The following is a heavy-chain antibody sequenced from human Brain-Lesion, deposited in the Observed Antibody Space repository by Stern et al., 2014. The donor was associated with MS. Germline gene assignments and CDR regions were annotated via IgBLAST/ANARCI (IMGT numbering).Heavy chain of an antibody. J-gene: IGHJ5*02. V-gene: IGHV4-39*01. CDR2: IYFSGNT. Sequence: VQLVESGPGLVKPSETLSLTCTVAGGSVSSTSYAWAWIRQPPGKGLEWIGTIYFSGNTYYSPPLKSRLTISLDPPKNRFPLELRSVTAADTAVYYCAGEEDIRYCSGGSCTGNWFDPWGQGTLVTVSS. CDR1: GGSVSSTSYA. D-gene: IGHD2-15*01. CDR3: AGEEDIRYCSGGSCTGNWFDP.